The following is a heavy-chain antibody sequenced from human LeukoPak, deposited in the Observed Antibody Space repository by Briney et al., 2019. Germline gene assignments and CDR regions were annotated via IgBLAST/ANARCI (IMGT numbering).Heavy chain of an antibody. J-gene: IGHJ5*02. Sequence: GGSLRLSCAASGFTFSSYAMSWVRQAPGKGLEWVSAISGSGGSTYYADSVKGRFTISRDNSKNTLYLQMNSLRAEDTAVYYCAKPKHIVVVIGWFDPWGQGTLVTVSS. CDR1: GFTFSSYA. CDR2: ISGSGGST. D-gene: IGHD2-21*01. V-gene: IGHV3-23*01. CDR3: AKPKHIVVVIGWFDP.